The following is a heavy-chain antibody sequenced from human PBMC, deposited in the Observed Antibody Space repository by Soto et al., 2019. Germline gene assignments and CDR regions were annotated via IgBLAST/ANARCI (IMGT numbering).Heavy chain of an antibody. Sequence: QVQLQQWGAGLLKPSETLSLTCAVYGGSFSGYYWSWIRQPPGKGLEWIGEINHSGSTNYNPSLKSRVTISVDTSKNQFSLKLSSVSAADPAVYYCARYRRRYVDYNAYFDYWGHGTLVTVSS. D-gene: IGHD4-17*01. V-gene: IGHV4-34*01. CDR2: INHSGST. CDR3: ARYRRRYVDYNAYFDY. J-gene: IGHJ4*01. CDR1: GGSFSGYY.